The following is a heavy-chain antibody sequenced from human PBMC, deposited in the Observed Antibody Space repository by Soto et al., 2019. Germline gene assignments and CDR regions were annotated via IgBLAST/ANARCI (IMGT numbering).Heavy chain of an antibody. J-gene: IGHJ4*02. Sequence: QVQLVESGGGVVQPGRSLRLSCAASGFTFSIHTMHWVRQAPGKGLEWVAAISDDGSNTYYADSVKGRFTISRDNSKNSLYLQMNILSSEDTAVHHCAREVYYDFWSGFNTHTYYVDDWGQGTLVTVSS. V-gene: IGHV3-30-3*01. CDR2: ISDDGSNT. CDR3: AREVYYDFWSGFNTHTYYVDD. D-gene: IGHD3-3*01. CDR1: GFTFSIHT.